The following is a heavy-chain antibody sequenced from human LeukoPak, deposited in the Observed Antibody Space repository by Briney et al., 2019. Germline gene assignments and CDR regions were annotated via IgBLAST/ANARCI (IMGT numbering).Heavy chain of an antibody. CDR3: ASRGDGSETDY. CDR1: GGTFSSYA. D-gene: IGHD3-10*01. J-gene: IGHJ4*02. CDR2: IIPILGIA. V-gene: IGHV1-69*04. Sequence: SVKVSCKASGGTFSSYAISWVRQAPGQGLEWMGRIIPILGIANYAQKFQGRVTITADKSTSTAYMELSSLRSEDTAVYYCASRGDGSETDYWGQGTLVTVSS.